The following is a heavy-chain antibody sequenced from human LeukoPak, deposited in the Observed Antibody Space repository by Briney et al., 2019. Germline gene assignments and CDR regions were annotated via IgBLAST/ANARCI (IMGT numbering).Heavy chain of an antibody. CDR1: GYTFTGYY. D-gene: IGHD2-2*01. J-gene: IGHJ4*02. V-gene: IGHV1-2*02. CDR3: ARDGVDSVDIVPVPAAIDY. CDR2: INSNSGGT. Sequence: ASVKVSCKASGYTFTGYYMHWVRQAPGQGLEWMGWINSNSGGTNYAQDFQGRVTMTRDTSISTAYMELSRLRSDDTAVYYCARDGVDSVDIVPVPAAIDYWGRGTLVTVSS.